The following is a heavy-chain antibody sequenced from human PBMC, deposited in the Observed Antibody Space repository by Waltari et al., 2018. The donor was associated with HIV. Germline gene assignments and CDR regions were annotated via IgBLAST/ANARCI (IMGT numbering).Heavy chain of an antibody. J-gene: IGHJ4*02. CDR3: AREGGYGGNSRLGSY. Sequence: EVQLVESGGGLIQPGGSLGPSCAGSGFTVGCNYISWVRPAPGKGLEWVSVIYSGGSTYYADSVKGRFTISRDNSKNTLYLQMNSLRAEDTAVYYCAREGGYGGNSRLGSYWGQGTLVTVSS. CDR2: IYSGGST. D-gene: IGHD4-17*01. V-gene: IGHV3-53*01. CDR1: GFTVGCNY.